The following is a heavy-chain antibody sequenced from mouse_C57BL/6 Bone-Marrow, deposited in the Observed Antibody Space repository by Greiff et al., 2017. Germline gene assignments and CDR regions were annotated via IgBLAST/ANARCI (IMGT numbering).Heavy chain of an antibody. J-gene: IGHJ2*01. D-gene: IGHD2-1*01. CDR2: IYPGDGDT. CDR3: AKLYGNYGFDY. V-gene: IGHV1-82*01. CDR1: GYAFSSSW. Sequence: VQLQQSGPELVKPGASVKISCKVSGYAFSSSWMNWVKQRPGKGLEWIGRIYPGDGDTNYNGKFKGKATLTADKSSSTAYMQLSSLTSEDSAVYFCAKLYGNYGFDYWGQGTTLTVSS.